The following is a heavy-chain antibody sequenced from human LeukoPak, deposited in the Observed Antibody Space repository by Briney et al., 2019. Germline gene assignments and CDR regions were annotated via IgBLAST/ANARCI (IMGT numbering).Heavy chain of an antibody. V-gene: IGHV3-53*01. CDR3: GTSRSRTSGFDY. D-gene: IGHD2-8*02. CDR2: IYNDGGT. J-gene: IGHJ4*02. Sequence: GGSLRLSCAASGFTVSSNYTNWVRQAPGKGLEWVSVIYNDGGTYYADSVKGRFTISRDNSKNTLYLQMNSLRAEDTAVYYCGTSRSRTSGFDYWGQGTLVTVSS. CDR1: GFTVSSNY.